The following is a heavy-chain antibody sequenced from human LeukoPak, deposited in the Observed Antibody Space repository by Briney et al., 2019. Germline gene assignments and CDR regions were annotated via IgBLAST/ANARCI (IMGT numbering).Heavy chain of an antibody. J-gene: IGHJ5*02. D-gene: IGHD3-3*01. CDR2: VYYSGST. CDR1: GDSISSYY. Sequence: KPSETLSLTCTVSGDSISSYYWNWIRQPPGKGLEWIGYVYYSGSTNYNPSLKSRVTMSLDTSKNQFSLKLTSVIAADTAVYYCARGYDFWSGQNWFDPWGQGTLVTVSS. CDR3: ARGYDFWSGQNWFDP. V-gene: IGHV4-59*01.